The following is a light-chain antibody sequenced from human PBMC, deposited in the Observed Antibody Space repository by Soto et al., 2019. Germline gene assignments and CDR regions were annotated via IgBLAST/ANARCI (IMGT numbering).Light chain of an antibody. CDR1: QSVGSN. J-gene: IGKJ2*01. V-gene: IGKV3-15*01. CDR3: QQYNNWPYT. CDR2: GTS. Sequence: EIVMTQSPVTLSVSPGERAALSCRASQSVGSNFAWYQQRPGQAPRVLIYGTSTRATGVPARFSGSGSGTYFTLTISSLQSEDFALYYFQQYNNWPYTFGQGTRLQIK.